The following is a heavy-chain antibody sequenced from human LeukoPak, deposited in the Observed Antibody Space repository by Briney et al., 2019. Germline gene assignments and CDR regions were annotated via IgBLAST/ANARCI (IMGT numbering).Heavy chain of an antibody. CDR3: ARVLNYYDSSGYYFSY. V-gene: IGHV3-30-3*01. CDR2: KSYDGSKE. J-gene: IGHJ4*02. CDR1: GFTFSYYT. D-gene: IGHD3-22*01. Sequence: PGGSLRLSCAASGFTFSYYTMHWVRQAPGRGLEWVAVKSYDGSKEYYADSVKGRSTISRDNSKNTLYLQMNSLRVEDTAVYYCARVLNYYDSSGYYFSYWGQGTLVTVSS.